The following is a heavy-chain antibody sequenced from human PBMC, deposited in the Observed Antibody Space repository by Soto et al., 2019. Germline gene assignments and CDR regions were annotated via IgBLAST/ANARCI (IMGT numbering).Heavy chain of an antibody. CDR3: ARETSYDFWSGPQTMDV. V-gene: IGHV3-33*01. Sequence: QVQLVESGGGVVQPGTSLRLSCAPSGFTFSSYVMHWVRQAPGKGLEGVAVVHYDGTKKYYADSVRGRFAISRDNSENILYLQMHSLRPDDTAVYFCARETSYDFWSGPQTMDVWGQGTTVTVSS. CDR1: GFTFSSYV. CDR2: VHYDGTKK. D-gene: IGHD3-3*01. J-gene: IGHJ6*02.